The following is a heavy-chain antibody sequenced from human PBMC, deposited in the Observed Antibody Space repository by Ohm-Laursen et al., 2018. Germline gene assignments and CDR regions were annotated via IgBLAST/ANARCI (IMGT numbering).Heavy chain of an antibody. CDR1: GFIFSSYG. Sequence: SLRLSCAASGFIFSSYGMHWVRQAPGKGLEWVANIKQDGIEKYYVDSVKGRFTISRDNAKNSLYLQMNSLRAEDTAVYYCARDPNINGFDIWGQGTMVTVSS. D-gene: IGHD2/OR15-2a*01. CDR2: IKQDGIEK. CDR3: ARDPNINGFDI. V-gene: IGHV3-7*01. J-gene: IGHJ3*02.